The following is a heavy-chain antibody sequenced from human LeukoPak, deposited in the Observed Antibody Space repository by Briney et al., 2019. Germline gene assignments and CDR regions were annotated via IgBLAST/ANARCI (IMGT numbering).Heavy chain of an antibody. J-gene: IGHJ4*02. CDR1: GFTVSTNY. Sequence: GGSLRLSCAASGFTVSTNYMSWVRQAPGKGLEWVSVIYSDGNTYYADSVKGRFTISRDDSKNTLYLQMNSLRADDTAVYYCATQYSSSWSFDYWGQGTLVTVSS. CDR2: IYSDGNT. V-gene: IGHV3-53*01. CDR3: ATQYSSSWSFDY. D-gene: IGHD6-13*01.